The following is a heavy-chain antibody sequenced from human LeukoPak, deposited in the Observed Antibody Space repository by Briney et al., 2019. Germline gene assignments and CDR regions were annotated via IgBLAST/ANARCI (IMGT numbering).Heavy chain of an antibody. CDR1: GFIFSSYE. CDR2: ISSSGSTR. J-gene: IGHJ4*02. D-gene: IGHD6-19*01. Sequence: GGSLRLSCAASGFIFSSYEMNWVRQAPGKGLEWVSYISSSGSTRTYADFVKGRFTISRDNAKNSLYLEMNSLRAEDTAVYYCAREIVSAVAGNFDYWGQGTLVTVSS. V-gene: IGHV3-48*03. CDR3: AREIVSAVAGNFDY.